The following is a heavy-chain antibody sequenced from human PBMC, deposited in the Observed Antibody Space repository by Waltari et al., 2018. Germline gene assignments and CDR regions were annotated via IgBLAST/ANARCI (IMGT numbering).Heavy chain of an antibody. CDR2: INGDGGST. CDR1: GFTFSSYW. D-gene: IGHD2-2*01. CDR3: TRTRYCSTTTCQVDWFDP. Sequence: EVQLVESGGGLVQPGGSLRLSCAASGFTFSSYWMHWVRQAPGKGLVGVSRINGDGGSTSYADSVKGRFTISRDYANNTLYLQMNSLRAEDTAVYYCTRTRYCSTTTCQVDWFDPWGQGTLVTVSS. V-gene: IGHV3-74*01. J-gene: IGHJ5*02.